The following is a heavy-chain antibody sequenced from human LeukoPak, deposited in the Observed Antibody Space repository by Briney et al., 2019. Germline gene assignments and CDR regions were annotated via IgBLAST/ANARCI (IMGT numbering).Heavy chain of an antibody. CDR1: GYTFTGSY. V-gene: IGHV1-2*02. J-gene: IGHJ4*02. CDR2: INPNSGGT. Sequence: ASVKVSCKASGYTFTGSYMHWVRQAPGQGLEWMGWINPNSGGTDYAQRFQGRVTMTRDTSISTAYMELSRLTSDDTAMYYCARKEGDYWGQGTLVTVSS. CDR3: ARKEGDY.